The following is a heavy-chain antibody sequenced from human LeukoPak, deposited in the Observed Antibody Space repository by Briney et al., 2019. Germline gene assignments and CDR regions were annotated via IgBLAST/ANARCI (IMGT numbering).Heavy chain of an antibody. Sequence: PSETLSLTCTVPVGSMSNYYWCWIWQPPGEGLGWIGYIYNSRTTNYNPSLKSRVTISGDTSKNQFSLKLSSMTAADTALYYCARGESSYALYYFDYWGRGTLVTVSS. CDR1: VGSMSNYY. J-gene: IGHJ4*02. CDR2: IYNSRTT. CDR3: ARGESSYALYYFDY. V-gene: IGHV4-59*01. D-gene: IGHD2-2*01.